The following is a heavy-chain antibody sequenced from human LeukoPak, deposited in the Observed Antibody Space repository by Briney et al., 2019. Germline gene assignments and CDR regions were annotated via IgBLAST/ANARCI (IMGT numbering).Heavy chain of an antibody. V-gene: IGHV3-23*01. D-gene: IGHD3-10*01. CDR3: AQSGLGELFVNLFDP. CDR1: GFTYS. Sequence: GGSLRLSCASSGFTYSMSWVRQAPGKGLEWVSSITASGGSTYYTDSVKGRFTISRDNSKNTLYLQMNSLRPEDTALYYCAQSGLGELFVNLFDPWGQGTLVTVSS. J-gene: IGHJ5*02. CDR2: ITASGGST.